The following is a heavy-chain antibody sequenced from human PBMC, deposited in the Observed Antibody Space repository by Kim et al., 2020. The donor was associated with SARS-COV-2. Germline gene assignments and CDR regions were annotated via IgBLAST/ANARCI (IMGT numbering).Heavy chain of an antibody. D-gene: IGHD5-18*01. CDR2: IIPIFGTA. CDR3: ARARGPLGGYIPDYYFDY. CDR1: GGTFSSYA. V-gene: IGHV1-69*13. J-gene: IGHJ4*02. Sequence: SVKVSCKASGGTFSSYAISWVRQAPGQGLEWMGGIIPIFGTANYAQKFQGRVTITADESTSTAYMELSSLRSEDTAVYYCARARGPLGGYIPDYYFDYWGQGTLVTVSS.